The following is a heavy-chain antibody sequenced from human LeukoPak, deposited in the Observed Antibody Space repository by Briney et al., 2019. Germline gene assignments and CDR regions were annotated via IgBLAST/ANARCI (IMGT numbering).Heavy chain of an antibody. V-gene: IGHV1-69*13. J-gene: IGHJ4*02. CDR1: GGTFSSYA. Sequence: ASVKVSCKASGGTFSSYAISWVRQAPGQGLEWMGGIIPIFGTANYAQKFQGRVTITADESTSTAYMELSSLRSEDTAVYYCARGSPSGSYPKGYFDYWGQGIPVTVSS. D-gene: IGHD1-26*01. CDR3: ARGSPSGSYPKGYFDY. CDR2: IIPIFGTA.